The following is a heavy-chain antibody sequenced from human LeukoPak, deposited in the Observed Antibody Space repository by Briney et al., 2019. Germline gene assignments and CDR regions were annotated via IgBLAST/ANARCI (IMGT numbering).Heavy chain of an antibody. CDR2: INHSGST. CDR3: ARLAPMVRGVTRTNYYYYYMDV. D-gene: IGHD3-10*01. Sequence: SETLSLTCAVYGGSFRGYYWSWIRQPPGKGLEWIGEINHSGSTNYNPSLKSRVTISVDTSKNQFSLKLSSVTAADTAVYYCARLAPMVRGVTRTNYYYYYMDVWGKGTTVTISS. CDR1: GGSFRGYY. J-gene: IGHJ6*03. V-gene: IGHV4-34*01.